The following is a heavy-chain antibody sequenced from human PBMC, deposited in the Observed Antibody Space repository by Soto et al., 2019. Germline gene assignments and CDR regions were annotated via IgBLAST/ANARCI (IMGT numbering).Heavy chain of an antibody. CDR2: INPNSGGT. CDR3: ARPSVAGGYYFDY. D-gene: IGHD6-19*01. Sequence: ASVKVSSKASGYTFTGYYMHWARQAPGQGLEWMGWINPNSGGTNYAQKFQGRVTMTRDTSISTAYMELSRLRSDDTAVYYCARPSVAGGYYFDYWGQGTLVTV. CDR1: GYTFTGYY. J-gene: IGHJ4*02. V-gene: IGHV1-2*02.